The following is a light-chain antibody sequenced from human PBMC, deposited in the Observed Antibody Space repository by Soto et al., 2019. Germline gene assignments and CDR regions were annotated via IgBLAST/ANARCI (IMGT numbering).Light chain of an antibody. CDR3: QTWCTGFVV. J-gene: IGLJ2*01. Sequence: QPVLTQSPSASASLGASVKLTCTLSSGHSSYAIAWHQQQPEKGPRYFMKLNSDGSHSKGDGIPDRFSGSSSGAERYLTISSLQSEDEADYYCQTWCTGFVVFGGGTKLTVL. CDR1: SGHSSYA. V-gene: IGLV4-69*01. CDR2: LNSDGSH.